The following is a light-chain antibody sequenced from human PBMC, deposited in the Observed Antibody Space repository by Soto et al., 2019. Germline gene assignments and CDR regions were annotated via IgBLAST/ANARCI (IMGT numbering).Light chain of an antibody. Sequence: EIVMTQSPATLSVSPGERATLSCRASQSISSKLGWYQQRPGQAPRLLIYGASTRATGIPARFSGSGSGTECTLTISSLQSEDSAVYYCQQYNSWTTITFGQGTRLEIK. CDR1: QSISSK. CDR2: GAS. J-gene: IGKJ5*01. CDR3: QQYNSWTTIT. V-gene: IGKV3-15*01.